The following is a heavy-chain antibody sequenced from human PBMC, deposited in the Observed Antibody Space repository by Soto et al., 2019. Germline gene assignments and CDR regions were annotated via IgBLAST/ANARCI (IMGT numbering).Heavy chain of an antibody. CDR1: GYTFTSYD. CDR3: ARGAFTMVRGVEGKETYYYYYMDV. J-gene: IGHJ6*03. Sequence: PSVKVSCKASGYTFTSYDINWVRQATGQGLEWMGWMNPNSGNTGYAQKFQGRVTMTRNTSISTAYMELSSLRSEDTAVYYCARGAFTMVRGVEGKETYYYYYMDVWGKRTTVTVSS. CDR2: MNPNSGNT. D-gene: IGHD3-10*01. V-gene: IGHV1-8*01.